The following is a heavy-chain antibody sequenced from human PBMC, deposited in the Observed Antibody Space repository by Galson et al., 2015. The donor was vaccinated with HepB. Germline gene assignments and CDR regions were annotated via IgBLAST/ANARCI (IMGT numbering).Heavy chain of an antibody. J-gene: IGHJ4*02. CDR3: ARQRMGEALWGELHTLPGYDY. CDR1: GYSFTSYW. D-gene: IGHD1-26*01. Sequence: QSGAEVKKPGESLRISCKGSGYSFTSYWISWVRQMPGKGLEWMGRIDPSDSYTNYSPSFQGHVTISADRSISTAYLQWSSLKASDTAMYYCARQRMGEALWGELHTLPGYDYWGQGTLVTVSS. CDR2: IDPSDSYT. V-gene: IGHV5-10-1*01.